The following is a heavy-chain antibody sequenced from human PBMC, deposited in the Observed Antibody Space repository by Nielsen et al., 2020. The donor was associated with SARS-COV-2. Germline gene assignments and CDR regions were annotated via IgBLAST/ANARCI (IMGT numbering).Heavy chain of an antibody. CDR2: ISASDGTT. CDR3: TRRVAGGTMDV. Sequence: GGSLRLSCAASGFTFTRSAMMWVRQAPGKGLEWVSFISASDGTTNYADSLKGRFTISRDNSKNTLYLQMNSLGADDTAIYYCTRRVAGGTMDVWGQGTTVTVSS. J-gene: IGHJ6*02. V-gene: IGHV3-23*01. D-gene: IGHD6-19*01. CDR1: GFTFTRSA.